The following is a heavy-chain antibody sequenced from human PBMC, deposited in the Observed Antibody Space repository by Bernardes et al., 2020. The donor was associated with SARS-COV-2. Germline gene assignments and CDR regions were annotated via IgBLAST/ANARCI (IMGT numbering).Heavy chain of an antibody. Sequence: GGSLRLSCAASGFTVSNYAMSWVRQAPGKGLEWVSGVSGNGAGTYYADSVKGRFTVYRDNSKNTLSLQMNSLRAEDTAVYYCARDRVGPSHDNQYGMDVWGQGTAVTVSS. CDR3: ARDRVGPSHDNQYGMDV. V-gene: IGHV3-23*01. CDR1: GFTVSNYA. D-gene: IGHD1-1*01. CDR2: VSGNGAGT. J-gene: IGHJ6*02.